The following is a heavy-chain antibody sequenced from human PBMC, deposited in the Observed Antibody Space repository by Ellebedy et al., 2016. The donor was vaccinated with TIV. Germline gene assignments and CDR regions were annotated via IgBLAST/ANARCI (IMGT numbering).Heavy chain of an antibody. Sequence: SETLSLTXNVSGGSISGTYTSYYWGWIRQPPGKGLEWIGSIYDSGRTHYNPSLKSRVTISVDTSKNQFSLKLSSVTAAGTAVYYCARYRSGIVVVPAHYGMDVWGQGTTVTVSS. CDR3: ARYRSGIVVVPAHYGMDV. CDR1: GGSISGTYTSYY. V-gene: IGHV4-39*01. J-gene: IGHJ6*02. D-gene: IGHD2-2*01. CDR2: IYDSGRT.